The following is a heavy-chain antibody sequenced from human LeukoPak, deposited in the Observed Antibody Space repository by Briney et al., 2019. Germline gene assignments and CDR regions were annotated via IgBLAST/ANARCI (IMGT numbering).Heavy chain of an antibody. CDR3: AREPYYYDSSGYRFCWFDP. Sequence: SSETLSLTCTVSGGSISSSSYYWGWIRQPPGKGLEWIGSIYYSGSTYYNPSLKSRVTISVGTSKNQFSLKLSSVTAADTAVYYCAREPYYYDSSGYRFCWFDPWGQGTLVTVSS. CDR1: GGSISSSSYY. CDR2: IYYSGST. J-gene: IGHJ5*02. V-gene: IGHV4-39*07. D-gene: IGHD3-22*01.